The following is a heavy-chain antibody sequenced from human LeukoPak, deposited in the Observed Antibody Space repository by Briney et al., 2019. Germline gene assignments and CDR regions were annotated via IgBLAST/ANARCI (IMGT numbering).Heavy chain of an antibody. J-gene: IGHJ4*02. CDR1: GGSIDTYY. V-gene: IGHV4-59*08. CDR2: VYYNGST. Sequence: SETLSLTCTVSGGSIDTYYWTWIRQPPGKGLEWIGLVYYNGSTNYNPSLKSRVTISVDTSKNQFSLKVNSVTAADTAIYFCARRVAVTARYYFDFWGQGALVTVSS. CDR3: ARRVAVTARYYFDF. D-gene: IGHD6-19*01.